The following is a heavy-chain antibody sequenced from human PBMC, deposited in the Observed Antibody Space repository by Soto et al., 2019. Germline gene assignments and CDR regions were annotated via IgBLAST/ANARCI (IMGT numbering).Heavy chain of an antibody. J-gene: IGHJ3*02. D-gene: IGHD2-21*02. CDR3: ERVLFYCGGDCYYSGDFDI. CDR2: IYYRVSN. CDR1: GGPTSISS. Sequence: PSETLSLTSPFSGGPTSISSWSWTRQPPGKDLECLGNIYYRVSNNYNTSIKSRNTIPVNTFKNPVYLKLSYVTAEDTAVYYCERVLFYCGGDCYYSGDFDIWGQGTMVTVSS. V-gene: IGHV4-59*13.